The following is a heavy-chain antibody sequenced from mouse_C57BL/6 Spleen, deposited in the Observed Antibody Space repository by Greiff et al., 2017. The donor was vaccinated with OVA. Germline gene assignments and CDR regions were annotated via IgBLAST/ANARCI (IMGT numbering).Heavy chain of an antibody. CDR3: ARGDYGSSYWYLDV. J-gene: IGHJ1*03. CDR2: IYPRSGNT. CDR1: GYTFTSYG. D-gene: IGHD1-1*01. Sequence: QVQLQQSGAELARPGASVKLSCKASGYTFTSYGISWVKQRTGQGLEWIGEIYPRSGNTYYNEKFKGKATLTADKSSSTAYMELRSLTSEDSAVYFCARGDYGSSYWYLDVWGTGTTVTVSS. V-gene: IGHV1-81*01.